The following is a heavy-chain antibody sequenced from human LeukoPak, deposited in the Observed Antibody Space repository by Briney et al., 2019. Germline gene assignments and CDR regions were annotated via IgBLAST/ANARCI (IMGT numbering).Heavy chain of an antibody. V-gene: IGHV3-48*03. J-gene: IGHJ4*02. CDR3: AKEENTAANS. D-gene: IGHD5-18*01. CDR2: ISSSGSTL. Sequence: HPGGSLRLSCAASGFNFNIYDMNWVRQAPGKGLEWVSYISSSGSTLYYADSVKGRFTISRDNSKNTLYLQINSLRAEDTAMYYCAKEENTAANSWGQGTLVTVSS. CDR1: GFNFNIYD.